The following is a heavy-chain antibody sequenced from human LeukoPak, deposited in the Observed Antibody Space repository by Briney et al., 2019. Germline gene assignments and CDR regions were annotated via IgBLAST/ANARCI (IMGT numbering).Heavy chain of an antibody. CDR1: GFTFSSYS. Sequence: GGSLRLSCAASGFTFSSYSMNWVRQAPGKGLEWVSYISSGSSTIYYADPVKGRFSISRDNAKNSLYLQMNSLRAEDTAVYYCARDYNWYFDLWGRGTLVTVSS. CDR3: ARDYNWYFDL. J-gene: IGHJ2*01. V-gene: IGHV3-48*01. CDR2: ISSGSSTI.